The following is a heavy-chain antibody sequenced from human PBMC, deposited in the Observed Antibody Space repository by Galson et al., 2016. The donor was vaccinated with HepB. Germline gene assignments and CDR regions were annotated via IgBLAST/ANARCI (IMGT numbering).Heavy chain of an antibody. CDR1: GFTFSSYG. CDR3: ARQYWGGPSDY. Sequence: SLRLSCAASGFTFSSYGMNWVRQAPGKGLEWVAVISYDGSKKYYADSAKGRFTISRDNSKNTLYLQMNSLRAEDTAVYYCARQYWGGPSDYWGQGILVTVSS. J-gene: IGHJ4*02. V-gene: IGHV3-30*03. D-gene: IGHD2/OR15-2a*01. CDR2: ISYDGSKK.